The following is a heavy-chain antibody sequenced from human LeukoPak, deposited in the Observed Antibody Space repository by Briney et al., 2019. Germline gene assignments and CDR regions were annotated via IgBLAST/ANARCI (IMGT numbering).Heavy chain of an antibody. CDR3: ARDKTEDNAILVLDY. CDR2: ISNGET. J-gene: IGHJ4*02. V-gene: IGHV1-18*01. CDR1: GYSLSNYG. Sequence: ASVRVSCKASGYSLSNYGLTWVRQAPGQGLEWMGWISNGETIYAERLQGRVTMTTDTSTNTAYLELRSLRSDDSAVYYCARDKTEDNAILVLDYWGQGTLVTVSS. D-gene: IGHD1-26*01.